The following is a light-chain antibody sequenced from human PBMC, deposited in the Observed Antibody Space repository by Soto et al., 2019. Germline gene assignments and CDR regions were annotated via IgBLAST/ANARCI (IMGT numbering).Light chain of an antibody. V-gene: IGKV1-9*01. CDR3: QQLNIDSQPLT. Sequence: QLTQSPSSLSASIGDRVTITCRASQGISSFLAWYQQKPGKAPKLLIYAASTLQSGIPSRFSGSGSGTDFTLTISSLQPEDSATYYCQQLNIDSQPLTFGQEPPLEIK. CDR2: AAS. CDR1: QGISSF. J-gene: IGKJ5*01.